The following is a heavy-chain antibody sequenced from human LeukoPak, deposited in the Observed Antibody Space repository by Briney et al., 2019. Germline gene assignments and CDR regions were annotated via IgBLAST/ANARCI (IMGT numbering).Heavy chain of an antibody. Sequence: GGSLRLSCAASGFTFSNYEMNWVRQAPGKGLEWVSHISSSGSTIYYADSVKGRFTISRDNARNSLYLQMNSLRAEDTAVYYCAELGITMIGGVWGKGTTVTISS. D-gene: IGHD3-10*02. CDR1: GFTFSNYE. CDR2: ISSSGSTI. CDR3: AELGITMIGGV. V-gene: IGHV3-48*03. J-gene: IGHJ6*04.